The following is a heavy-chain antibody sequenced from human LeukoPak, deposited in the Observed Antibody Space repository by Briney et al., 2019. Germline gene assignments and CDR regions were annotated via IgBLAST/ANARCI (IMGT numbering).Heavy chain of an antibody. J-gene: IGHJ3*02. Sequence: ASVKVSCKASDYTFTNYDISWVRQAPGQGLEWVGWISGYNGKTDYAQKFQGRVTMTKDTSTSTAYLELRSLRSDDTAMYYCARGESVFDIWGPGTMVTVSS. D-gene: IGHD5/OR15-5a*01. CDR1: DYTFTNYD. CDR3: ARGESVFDI. V-gene: IGHV1-18*01. CDR2: ISGYNGKT.